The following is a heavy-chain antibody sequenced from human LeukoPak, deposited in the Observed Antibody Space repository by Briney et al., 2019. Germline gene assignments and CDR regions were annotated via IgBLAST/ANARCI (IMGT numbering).Heavy chain of an antibody. CDR2: IYYSGST. V-gene: IGHV4-61*01. D-gene: IGHD5-18*01. Sequence: SETLSLTCTVSGGSVSSGSYYWSWIRQPPGKGLEWIGYIYYSGSTNYNPSLKSRVTISVDTSKNQFSLKLSSVTAADTAVYYCARGGYSYGPPHFDRWGRGTLVTVSS. CDR3: ARGGYSYGPPHFDR. J-gene: IGHJ2*01. CDR1: GGSVSSGSYY.